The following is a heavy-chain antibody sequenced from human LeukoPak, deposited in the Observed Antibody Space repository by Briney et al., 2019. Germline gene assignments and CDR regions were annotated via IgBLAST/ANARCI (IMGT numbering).Heavy chain of an antibody. D-gene: IGHD6-13*01. CDR3: ARGRRGIAAPHFDC. V-gene: IGHV4-34*01. CDR1: GGSFSGYY. CDR2: INHSGST. J-gene: IGHJ4*02. Sequence: SETLSLNCAVYGGSFSGYYWSWIRQPPGKGLEWIGEINHSGSTNYNPSLKSRVTISVDPSKNQFSLKLSSVTAADTAVYYRARGRRGIAAPHFDCWGQGTLVTVSS.